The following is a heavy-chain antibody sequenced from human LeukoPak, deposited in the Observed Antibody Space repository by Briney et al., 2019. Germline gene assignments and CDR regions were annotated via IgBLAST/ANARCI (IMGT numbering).Heavy chain of an antibody. CDR3: ARHKGIVGATTGYYYYMDV. Sequence: PSETLSLTCTVSGGSISSYYWSWIRQPAGKGLEWIGRIYTSGSTNYNPSLKSRVTISVDTSKNQFSLKLSSVTAADTAVYYCARHKGIVGATTGYYYYMDVWGKGTTVTVSS. D-gene: IGHD1-26*01. CDR1: GGSISSYY. CDR2: IYTSGST. V-gene: IGHV4-4*07. J-gene: IGHJ6*03.